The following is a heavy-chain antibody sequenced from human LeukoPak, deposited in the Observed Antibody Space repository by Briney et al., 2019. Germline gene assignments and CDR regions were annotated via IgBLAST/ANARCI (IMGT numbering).Heavy chain of an antibody. V-gene: IGHV1-18*01. CDR1: GYTFTSYG. CDR2: ISAYNGNT. Sequence: ASVKVSCKASGYTFTSYGISWVRQAPGQGLEWMGWISAYNGNTNYAQKFQGRVTITADESTSTAYMELSSLRSEDTAVYYCARVSSYDGSGPFDYWGQGTLVAVSS. CDR3: ARVSSYDGSGPFDY. J-gene: IGHJ4*02. D-gene: IGHD3-10*01.